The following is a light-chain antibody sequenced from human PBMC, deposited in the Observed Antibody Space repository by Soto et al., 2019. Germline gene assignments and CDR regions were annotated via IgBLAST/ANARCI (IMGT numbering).Light chain of an antibody. J-gene: IGKJ2*01. Sequence: DIQMTQSPSTLSASVGDRVTITCRASQSISSWLAWYQQKPGKAPKLLIYDASSLESGVPSRFSGSGSGTEFTLTISSLQPDHFATYYCQQYNSYSFTFGQGTTPEIK. CDR1: QSISSW. CDR3: QQYNSYSFT. V-gene: IGKV1-5*01. CDR2: DAS.